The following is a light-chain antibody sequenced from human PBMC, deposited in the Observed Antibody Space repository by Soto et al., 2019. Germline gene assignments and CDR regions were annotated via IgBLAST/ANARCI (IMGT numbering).Light chain of an antibody. J-gene: IGKJ4*01. V-gene: IGKV3-20*01. Sequence: EIQLTQSPSTLSASAGERATLSCRASHSVSSSFLAWYQQKNGQAPRLLIYAASSRAAGSPERFSGSGSGRDFILIIIRREHEDFLVYYCQQFSSFPLTFGGGTKVDIK. CDR1: HSVSSSF. CDR3: QQFSSFPLT. CDR2: AAS.